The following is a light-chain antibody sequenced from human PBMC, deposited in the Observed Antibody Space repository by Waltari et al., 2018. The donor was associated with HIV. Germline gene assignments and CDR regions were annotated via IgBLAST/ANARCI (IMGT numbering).Light chain of an antibody. V-gene: IGKV1-39*01. CDR3: QQSYTAPFP. CDR2: AAS. J-gene: IGKJ4*01. CDR1: QTISSY. Sequence: DIQLTQTPSSLAASVGDSVTFTCRASQTISSYLKWYKQKPGRAPKLLIYAASSLQGRVPLRFSGSGSGEDFTFNIKRLQSEDFATYCCQQSYTAPFPFGGGTKVEIK.